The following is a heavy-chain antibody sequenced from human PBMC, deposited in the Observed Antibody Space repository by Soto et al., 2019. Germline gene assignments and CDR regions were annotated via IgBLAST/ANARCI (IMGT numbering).Heavy chain of an antibody. CDR2: ISGSGGST. D-gene: IGHD2-2*01. CDR3: AKDGSLPAAVYYYYGMDV. Sequence: GGSLRLSCAASGLTFSSYAMSWVRQAPGKGLEWVSAISGSGGSTYYADSVKGRFTISRDNSKNTLYLQMNSLRAEDTAVYYCAKDGSLPAAVYYYYGMDVWGQGTTVTVSS. V-gene: IGHV3-23*01. J-gene: IGHJ6*02. CDR1: GLTFSSYA.